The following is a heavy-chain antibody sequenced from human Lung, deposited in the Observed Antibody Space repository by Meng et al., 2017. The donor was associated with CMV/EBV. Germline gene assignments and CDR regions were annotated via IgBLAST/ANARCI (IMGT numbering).Heavy chain of an antibody. CDR3: ARDLQRWLQSGAFDY. J-gene: IGHJ4*02. CDR2: IYQNGAT. Sequence: SETLSLXCTVSGDSISSGYYWGWIRQPPGKGLEWLGTIYQNGATYYNPSLRGRVTISVDTSKNQFSLGLTSVTAADTAVYYCARDLQRWLQSGAFDYWGQGTXVTVSS. CDR1: GDSISSGYY. V-gene: IGHV4-38-2*02. D-gene: IGHD5-24*01.